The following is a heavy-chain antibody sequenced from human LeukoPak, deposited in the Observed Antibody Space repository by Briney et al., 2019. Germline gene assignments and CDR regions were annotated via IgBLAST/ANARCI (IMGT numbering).Heavy chain of an antibody. D-gene: IGHD4/OR15-4a*01. CDR1: GGTFSSYA. CDR3: ARWGGRSYGAPYYYYYMDV. CDR2: ISAYNGNT. V-gene: IGHV1-18*01. J-gene: IGHJ6*03. Sequence: GASVKVSCKASGGTFSSYAISWVRQAPGQGLEWMGWISAYNGNTNYAQKLQGRVTMTTDTSTSTAYMELRSLRSDDTAVYYCARWGGRSYGAPYYYYYMDVWGKGTTVTVSS.